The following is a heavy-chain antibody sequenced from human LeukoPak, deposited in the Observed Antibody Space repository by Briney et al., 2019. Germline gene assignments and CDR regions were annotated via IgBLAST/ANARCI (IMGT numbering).Heavy chain of an antibody. Sequence: GRSLRLSCAASGFTFNTYAMHWVRQAPGKGLEWVAVMTYDGSDIYYADSVKGRFTISRDNSGNTLYLQMNSLRAEDTALYYCARDHSPKWGSGERYFDYWGLGTLVTVSS. J-gene: IGHJ4*02. D-gene: IGHD7-27*01. V-gene: IGHV3-33*08. CDR1: GFTFNTYA. CDR3: ARDHSPKWGSGERYFDY. CDR2: MTYDGSDI.